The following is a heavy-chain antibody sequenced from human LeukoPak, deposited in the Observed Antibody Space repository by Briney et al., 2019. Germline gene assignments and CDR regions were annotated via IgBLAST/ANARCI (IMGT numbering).Heavy chain of an antibody. J-gene: IGHJ4*02. CDR3: AGHYGDYSPFDY. V-gene: IGHV4-61*02. CDR1: GGSIGSGSYY. CDR2: IYTSGST. D-gene: IGHD4-17*01. Sequence: PSQTLSLTCTVSGGSIGSGSYYWSWIRQPAGKGLEWIGRIYTSGSTNYNPSLKSRVTISVDTSKNQFSLKLSSVTAADTAVYYCAGHYGDYSPFDYWGQGTLVTVSS.